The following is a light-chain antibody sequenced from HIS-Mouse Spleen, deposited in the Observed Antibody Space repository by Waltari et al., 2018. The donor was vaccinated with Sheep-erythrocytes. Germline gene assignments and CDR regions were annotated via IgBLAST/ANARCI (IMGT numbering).Light chain of an antibody. CDR3: SSYAGSNNVV. Sequence: QSALTQPRSVSGSPGQSVTISCTGTSSDVGGYNYVSWYQQHPGKDPKLMIYDVSKRPSGVPDRFSGSKSGNTASLTVSGLQAEDEADYYCSSYAGSNNVVFGGGTKLTVL. CDR1: SSDVGGYNY. J-gene: IGLJ2*01. CDR2: DVS. V-gene: IGLV2-11*01.